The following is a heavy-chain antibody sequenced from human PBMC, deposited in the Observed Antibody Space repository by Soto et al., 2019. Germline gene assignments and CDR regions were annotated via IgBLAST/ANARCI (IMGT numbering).Heavy chain of an antibody. CDR1: GFTFSSYA. V-gene: IGHV3-23*01. CDR3: ATSVQLERRYYNGMDV. CDR2: ISGSGGST. D-gene: IGHD1-1*01. Sequence: EVQLLESGGGLVQPGGSLRLSCAASGFTFSSYAMSWVRQAPGKGLEWVSAISGSGGSTYYADSVKGRFTISRDNSKNTLYLQMNSLRAEDTAVYYCATSVQLERRYYNGMDVWGQGTTVTVSS. J-gene: IGHJ6*02.